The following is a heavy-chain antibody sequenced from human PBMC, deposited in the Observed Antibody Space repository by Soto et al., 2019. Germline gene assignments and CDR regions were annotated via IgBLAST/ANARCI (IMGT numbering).Heavy chain of an antibody. J-gene: IGHJ4*02. Sequence: QVQLVQSGAEVMKPGASVKVSCMSFGYTFTTYHMYWVRQAPGQGLEWMGKINPSGGSTRYAHRFQGRVTITRDTSTSTVYMELSGLTSEDTAVYYCTRAFPGPTGTTTLDKWGQGTRVTFSS. CDR3: TRAFPGPTGTTTLDK. CDR2: INPSGGST. CDR1: GYTFTTYH. V-gene: IGHV1-46*03. D-gene: IGHD1-1*01.